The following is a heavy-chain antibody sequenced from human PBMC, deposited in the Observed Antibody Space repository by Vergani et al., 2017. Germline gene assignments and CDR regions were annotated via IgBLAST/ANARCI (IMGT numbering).Heavy chain of an antibody. J-gene: IGHJ3*02. Sequence: VQLVESGGGLVKPGGSLRLSCAASGFTFSDYYMSWIRQAPGKGLEWVSYISSSSSYTNYADSVKGRFTISRDNAKNSLYLQMNSLRAEDTAVYYCARDRVSGWYDAFDIWGQGTMVTVSS. V-gene: IGHV3-11*06. CDR3: ARDRVSGWYDAFDI. D-gene: IGHD6-19*01. CDR2: ISSSSSYT. CDR1: GFTFSDYY.